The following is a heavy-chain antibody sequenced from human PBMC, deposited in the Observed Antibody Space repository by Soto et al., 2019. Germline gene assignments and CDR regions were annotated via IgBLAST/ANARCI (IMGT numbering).Heavy chain of an antibody. V-gene: IGHV1-3*01. J-gene: IGHJ4*02. CDR1: GYMFTTYA. Sequence: QVQLVQSGAEVKKPGASVKVSCKASGYMFTTYAIHWVRQAPGHRLEWMAWINPANGKTKSSQKYQGTVTFTRDTSATTAYMELTSLTPEDTAVYYCARHSGQWLVLGTVDYWGQGTLVTVSS. CDR3: ARHSGQWLVLGTVDY. D-gene: IGHD6-19*01. CDR2: INPANGKT.